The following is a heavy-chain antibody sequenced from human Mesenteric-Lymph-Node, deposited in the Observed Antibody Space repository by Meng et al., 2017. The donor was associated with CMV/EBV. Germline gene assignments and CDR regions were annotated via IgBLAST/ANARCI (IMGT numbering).Heavy chain of an antibody. CDR3: ASPFDY. V-gene: IGHV3-30-3*01. Sequence: GESLKISCAASGFTFSSYAMHWVRQAPGKGLEWVAVISYDGSNKYYADSVKGRFTISRDNSKNTLYLQMNSLRAEDTAVYYCASPFDYWGQGTLVTVSS. CDR1: GFTFSSYA. CDR2: ISYDGSNK. J-gene: IGHJ4*02.